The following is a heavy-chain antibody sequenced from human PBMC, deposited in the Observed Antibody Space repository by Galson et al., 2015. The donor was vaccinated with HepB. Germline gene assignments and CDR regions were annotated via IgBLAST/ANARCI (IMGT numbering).Heavy chain of an antibody. Sequence: ETLSLTCIVSGGSISNDYWNWIRQPPGKGLEWIGYVYYNGSTNYNPSLKSRVTISVDTSKNQFSLKVSSVTAADTAIYYCARLPIFGGFDPWGQGTLVTVSS. V-gene: IGHV4-59*08. CDR2: VYYNGST. J-gene: IGHJ5*02. CDR1: GGSISNDY. CDR3: ARLPIFGGFDP. D-gene: IGHD3-3*01.